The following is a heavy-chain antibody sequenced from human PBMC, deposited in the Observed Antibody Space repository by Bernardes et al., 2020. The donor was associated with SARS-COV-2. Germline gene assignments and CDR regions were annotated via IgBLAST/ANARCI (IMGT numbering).Heavy chain of an antibody. CDR3: ARGTGNYGDWDY. CDR2: LKTDGSAT. V-gene: IGHV3-74*01. D-gene: IGHD1-7*01. J-gene: IGHJ4*02. Sequence: GGSLLLSCAASGFTFSGYWMHWVRQAPGTGLVWVARLKTDGSATHYADAVKGRFTISRDNVNNNLFLQMNDLRVEDTAVYYCARGTGNYGDWDYWGQGALVSVSS. CDR1: GFTFSGYW.